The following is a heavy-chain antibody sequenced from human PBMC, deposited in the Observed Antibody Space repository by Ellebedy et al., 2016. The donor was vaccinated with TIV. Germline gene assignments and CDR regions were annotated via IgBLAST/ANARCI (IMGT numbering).Heavy chain of an antibody. V-gene: IGHV1-18*04. D-gene: IGHD3-10*01. Sequence: AASVKVSCKASGFTFTSYGISWVRQAPGQGLEWMGWISAFNGNIDYSQKFQDRVTLTTETSTTTAYMELTNLTSDDTAIYYCAKGYGPGNWFDPWGQGTLVTVSS. CDR3: AKGYGPGNWFDP. J-gene: IGHJ5*02. CDR1: GFTFTSYG. CDR2: ISAFNGNI.